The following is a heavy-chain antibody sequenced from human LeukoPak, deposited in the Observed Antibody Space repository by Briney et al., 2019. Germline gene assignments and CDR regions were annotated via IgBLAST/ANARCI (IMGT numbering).Heavy chain of an antibody. V-gene: IGHV3-48*01. CDR2: ITSSSNSI. CDR1: GFNFSTYT. J-gene: IGHJ4*02. CDR3: ARASSGYGFYSNY. Sequence: PGGSLRLSCAASGFNFSTYTMNWVRQAPGKGLEWLSYITSSSNSIYYADSVKGRFTISRDNAKNSLYLQMDSLRAGDTAVYYCARASSGYGFYSNYWGQGTLVTVSS. D-gene: IGHD3-22*01.